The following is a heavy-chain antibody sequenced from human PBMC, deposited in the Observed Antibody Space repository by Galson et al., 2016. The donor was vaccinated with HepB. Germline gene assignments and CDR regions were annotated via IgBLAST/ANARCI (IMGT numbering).Heavy chain of an antibody. Sequence: SLRLSCAASIFTFRTYAMHWVRQAPGKGLEWVAVIWFDGSNKFYADSVKGRFTISRDNSKNTLYLQMNSLRVEDTAVYYCARARSLVTVKDSWFDPWGQGTLVTVSS. V-gene: IGHV3-33*01. D-gene: IGHD2-21*02. CDR1: IFTFRTYA. J-gene: IGHJ5*02. CDR3: ARARSLVTVKDSWFDP. CDR2: IWFDGSNK.